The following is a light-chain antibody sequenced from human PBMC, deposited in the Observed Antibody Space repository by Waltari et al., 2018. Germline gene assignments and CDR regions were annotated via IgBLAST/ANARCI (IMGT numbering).Light chain of an antibody. CDR3: CSYAGSSTRVV. CDR1: SSDAGGYNY. Sequence: QSALTQPASVSGSPGQPITISCTGTSSDAGGYNYVSWYQQHPGKAPKLMIYDVSKRPSGVSNRFSGSKSGNTASLTISGLQAEDEADYYCCSYAGSSTRVVFGGGTKLTVL. J-gene: IGLJ2*01. CDR2: DVS. V-gene: IGLV2-23*02.